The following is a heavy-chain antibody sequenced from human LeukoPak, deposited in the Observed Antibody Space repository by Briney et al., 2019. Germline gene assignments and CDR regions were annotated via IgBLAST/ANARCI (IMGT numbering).Heavy chain of an antibody. CDR2: FDPEDGET. J-gene: IGHJ5*02. D-gene: IGHD3-22*01. Sequence: ASVKVSCKVSGYTLTELSMHWVRQAPGKGLEGMGGFDPEDGETIYAQKFQGRVTMTEDTSTDTAYMELSSLRSEDTAVYYCATGRRSYDSSGYYYRWFDPWGQGTLVTVSS. CDR1: GYTLTELS. CDR3: ATGRRSYDSSGYYYRWFDP. V-gene: IGHV1-24*01.